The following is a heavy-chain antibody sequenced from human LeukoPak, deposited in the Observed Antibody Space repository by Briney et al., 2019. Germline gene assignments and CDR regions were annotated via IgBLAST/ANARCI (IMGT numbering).Heavy chain of an antibody. CDR1: GFTFSDYW. Sequence: TGGSPRLSCAASGFTFSDYWMSWVRQAPGKGLEWVANIKQDGSEKHYVDSLRGRFTISRDNAKNSLDLQMNSLRAEDTVVYFCARDLYYFDSSGYYASDLWGQGTLVTVSS. J-gene: IGHJ5*02. CDR2: IKQDGSEK. CDR3: ARDLYYFDSSGYYASDL. V-gene: IGHV3-7*01. D-gene: IGHD3-22*01.